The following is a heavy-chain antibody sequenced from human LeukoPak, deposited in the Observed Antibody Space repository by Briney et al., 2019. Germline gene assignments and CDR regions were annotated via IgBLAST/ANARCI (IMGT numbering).Heavy chain of an antibody. CDR1: GFTFSSYW. D-gene: IGHD4-17*01. CDR3: ARVSEDYGDYGIFDY. Sequence: GGSLRLSCAASGFTFSSYWMHWVRQAPGKGLVWVSRINSDGSSTSYADSVKGRFTISRDNAKNTLYLQMNSLRAEDTAVYYCARVSEDYGDYGIFDYWGQGTLVTVSS. CDR2: INSDGSST. J-gene: IGHJ4*02. V-gene: IGHV3-74*01.